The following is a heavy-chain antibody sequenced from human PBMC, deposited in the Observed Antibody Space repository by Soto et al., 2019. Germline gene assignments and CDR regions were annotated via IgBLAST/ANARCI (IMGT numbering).Heavy chain of an antibody. Sequence: SETQSLRCTVPGGSSINYYWTWIRKLPGKRLEWIAHIHNSGNTNSNPSLKSRVTISMDTSKNQISLRLTSVTAADTAMYYCARLQYTVVTPIDLWGQGKMVTVSS. V-gene: IGHV4-59*01. J-gene: IGHJ3*01. CDR2: IHNSGNT. CDR3: ARLQYTVVTPIDL. CDR1: GGSSINYY. D-gene: IGHD2-21*02.